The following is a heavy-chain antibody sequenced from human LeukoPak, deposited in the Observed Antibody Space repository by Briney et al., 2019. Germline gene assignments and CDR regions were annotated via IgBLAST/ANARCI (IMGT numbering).Heavy chain of an antibody. D-gene: IGHD3-22*01. J-gene: IGHJ2*01. CDR3: ARYYYDSSGYVDWYFDL. Sequence: SETLSLTCTVSGGSISSYYWSWIRQPPGKGLEWIGYIYYSGSTNYNPSLKSRVTISVDTSKNQFSLKLSSVTAADTAVYYCARYYYDSSGYVDWYFDLWGRGTLVTVSS. V-gene: IGHV4-59*01. CDR1: GGSISSYY. CDR2: IYYSGST.